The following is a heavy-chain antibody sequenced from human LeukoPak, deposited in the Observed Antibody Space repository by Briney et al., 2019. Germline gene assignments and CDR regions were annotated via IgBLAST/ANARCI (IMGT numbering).Heavy chain of an antibody. CDR3: AKDAGDYHSSEIRPPFDY. V-gene: IGHV3-23*01. CDR1: GFTFSSYA. Sequence: GGSLRLSCAVSGFTFSSYAMSWVRQAPGKGLEWVAAISGSGGSTYYADSVKGRFTISRDNSKNTLYLQMNSLRAEDTAVYYCAKDAGDYHSSEIRPPFDYWGQGTQVTVSS. CDR2: ISGSGGST. J-gene: IGHJ4*02. D-gene: IGHD3-22*01.